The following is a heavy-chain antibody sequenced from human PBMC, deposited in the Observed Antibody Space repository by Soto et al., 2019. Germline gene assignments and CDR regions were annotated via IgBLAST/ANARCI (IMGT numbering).Heavy chain of an antibody. V-gene: IGHV3-30*18. Sequence: ESGGGVVQPGRSLRLSCAASGFTFSSYGMHWVRQAPGKGLEWVAVISYDGSNKYYADSVKGRFTISRDNSKNTLYLQMNSLRAEDTAVYYCAKDGAGYSNYYYYGMDVWGQGTTVTVSS. CDR3: AKDGAGYSNYYYYGMDV. D-gene: IGHD4-4*01. CDR1: GFTFSSYG. J-gene: IGHJ6*02. CDR2: ISYDGSNK.